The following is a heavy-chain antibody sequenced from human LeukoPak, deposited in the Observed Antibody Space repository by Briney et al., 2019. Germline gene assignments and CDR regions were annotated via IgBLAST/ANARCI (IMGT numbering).Heavy chain of an antibody. Sequence: PSETLSLTCTVSGGSIRSDSYYWGWVRQPPGKGLEWIGSLHYSENSYYNPSLKSRVTISVDTSKNQFSLTLTSVTAADTAVYYCAGAGVGNIDPWGQGTLVTVSS. D-gene: IGHD1-26*01. CDR3: AGAGVGNIDP. CDR1: GGSIRSDSYY. CDR2: LHYSENS. V-gene: IGHV4-39*01. J-gene: IGHJ5*02.